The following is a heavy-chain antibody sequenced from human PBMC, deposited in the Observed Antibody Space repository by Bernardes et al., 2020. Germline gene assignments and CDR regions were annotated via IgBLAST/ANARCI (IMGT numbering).Heavy chain of an antibody. CDR1: GFTFTNNA. J-gene: IGHJ4*02. Sequence: GGSLRLSCAAFGFTFTNNAMNWVRQAPGKGLEWVSSISQRGDTTYYVDSVKGRFTISRDNSRNTLYLQMNSLRAEDTAVYYCATRRGGGTGYFDYWRQGTLVTVSS. CDR2: ISQRGDTT. V-gene: IGHV3-23*01. CDR3: ATRRGGGTGYFDY. D-gene: IGHD3-16*01.